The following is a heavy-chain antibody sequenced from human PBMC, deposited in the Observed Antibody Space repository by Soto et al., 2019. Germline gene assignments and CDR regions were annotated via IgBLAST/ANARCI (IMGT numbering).Heavy chain of an antibody. CDR3: ARGRFDFIWGTPAPYLDY. CDR1: GDSISTYY. D-gene: IGHD3-16*01. J-gene: IGHJ4*02. CDR2: IYNSATT. V-gene: IGHV4-59*01. Sequence: SETLSLTCTVSGDSISTYYWTWIRQPPGKGLEWIGYIYNSATTKYNPSLKSRVTISVDTSKNQFSLKLSSVTTADTAVYYCARGRFDFIWGTPAPYLDYWGQGALVTVSS.